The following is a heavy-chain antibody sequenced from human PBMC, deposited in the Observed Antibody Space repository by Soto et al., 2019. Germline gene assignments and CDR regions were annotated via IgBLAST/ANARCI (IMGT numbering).Heavy chain of an antibody. Sequence: ASVKVSCKASGYTFTSYGISWVRQAPGQGLEWMGWISAYNGNTNYAQKLQGRVTMTTDTSTSTAYMELRSLRSDDTAVYYCARGIYCSGGSCYITRAAFDIWGQGTMVTVSS. V-gene: IGHV1-18*01. CDR2: ISAYNGNT. CDR1: GYTFTSYG. CDR3: ARGIYCSGGSCYITRAAFDI. D-gene: IGHD2-15*01. J-gene: IGHJ3*02.